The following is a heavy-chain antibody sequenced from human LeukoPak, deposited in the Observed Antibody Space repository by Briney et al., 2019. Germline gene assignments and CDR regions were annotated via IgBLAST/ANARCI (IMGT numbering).Heavy chain of an antibody. Sequence: SEPLSLTCAVYGGSLSGYYWSWFRQPPGKSLEWIGEINHRGGTNYNPSLKSRVTISVDTSKTQFSLKLSSLTAADTAVYYCAREIIVARGSFDIWGQGTMVTVSS. CDR3: AREIIVARGSFDI. J-gene: IGHJ3*02. D-gene: IGHD3-22*01. CDR2: INHRGGT. V-gene: IGHV4-34*01. CDR1: GGSLSGYY.